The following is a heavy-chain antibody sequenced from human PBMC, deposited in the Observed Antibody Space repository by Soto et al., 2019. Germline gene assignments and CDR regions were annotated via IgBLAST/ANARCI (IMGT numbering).Heavy chain of an antibody. Sequence: QVQLQQWGAGLLKPSETLSLTCAVHGGSFSDYYWSWIRQPPGKGLEWIGEINHSGRTNSNPSLKSRVTLSGDTSKNQFSLKLSSVTAADTAVYYCARDGYSYGSFDYWGQGTLVTVSS. D-gene: IGHD5-18*01. J-gene: IGHJ4*02. V-gene: IGHV4-34*01. CDR1: GGSFSDYY. CDR2: INHSGRT. CDR3: ARDGYSYGSFDY.